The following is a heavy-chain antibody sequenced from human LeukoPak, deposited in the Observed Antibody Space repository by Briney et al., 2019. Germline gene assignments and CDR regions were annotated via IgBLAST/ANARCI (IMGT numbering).Heavy chain of an antibody. CDR3: ARDVSLRSGFDY. CDR1: GGSISSGDYY. Sequence: SETLSLTCTVSGGSISSGDYYWSWIRQPPGKGLEWIGYIYYSGSTYYNPSLKSRVTISVDTSKNQFPLKLSSVTAADTAVYYCARDVSLRSGFDYWGQGTLVTVSS. J-gene: IGHJ4*02. V-gene: IGHV4-30-4*01. CDR2: IYYSGST. D-gene: IGHD4-17*01.